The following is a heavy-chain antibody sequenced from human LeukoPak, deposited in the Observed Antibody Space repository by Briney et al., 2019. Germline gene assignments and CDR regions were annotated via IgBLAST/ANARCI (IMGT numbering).Heavy chain of an antibody. D-gene: IGHD3-16*02. J-gene: IGHJ5*02. CDR2: INHSGST. Sequence: SETLSLTCAVYGGSFSGYYWSWIRQPPGKGLEWIGEINHSGSTNYNPSLNSRITISVDTSKNQFSLKLSSVTAADTAVYYCAREDRTYYDYVWGSYRLNWLDPWGQGTLVTVSS. V-gene: IGHV4-34*01. CDR3: AREDRTYYDYVWGSYRLNWLDP. CDR1: GGSFSGYY.